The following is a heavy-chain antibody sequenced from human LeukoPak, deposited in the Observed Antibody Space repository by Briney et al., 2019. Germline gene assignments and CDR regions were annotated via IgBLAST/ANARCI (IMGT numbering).Heavy chain of an antibody. V-gene: IGHV4-30-4*01. CDR1: GGSISSGDDY. Sequence: SQTLSLTCTVSGGSISSGDDYWSWIRQPPGKGLEWIGYIYYSGSTYYNPSLKSRVTISVDTSKNQFSLKLSSVTAADTAVYYCARARTAMATALDYWGQGTLVTVSS. D-gene: IGHD5-18*01. CDR2: IYYSGST. CDR3: ARARTAMATALDY. J-gene: IGHJ4*02.